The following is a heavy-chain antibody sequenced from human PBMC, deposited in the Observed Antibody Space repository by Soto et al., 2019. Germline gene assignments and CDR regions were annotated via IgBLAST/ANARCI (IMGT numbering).Heavy chain of an antibody. J-gene: IGHJ3*02. D-gene: IGHD2-2*01. Sequence: GGSLRLSCAASGFTFSSYAMSWVRQAPGKGLEWVSAISGSGGSTYYADSVKGRFTISRDNSKNTLYLQMNSLRAEDTAVYYCAKDHPYCSSTSCPSTLDAFAIWGQGTMVTVSS. CDR2: ISGSGGST. V-gene: IGHV3-23*01. CDR3: AKDHPYCSSTSCPSTLDAFAI. CDR1: GFTFSSYA.